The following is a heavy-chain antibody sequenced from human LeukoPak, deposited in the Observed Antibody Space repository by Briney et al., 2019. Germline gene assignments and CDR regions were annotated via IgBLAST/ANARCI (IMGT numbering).Heavy chain of an antibody. J-gene: IGHJ4*02. V-gene: IGHV3-66*01. CDR1: GFTVSSNY. CDR3: ARDLYCSGTGCSDY. Sequence: GGSLRLSCAASGFTVSSNYMSWVRQAPGKGLEWVSVIYSGGSTYYADSVKGRFTISRDNSKNTLYLQMNSLRVEDTAVYYCARDLYCSGTGCSDYWGQGTLVTVSS. D-gene: IGHD2-15*01. CDR2: IYSGGST.